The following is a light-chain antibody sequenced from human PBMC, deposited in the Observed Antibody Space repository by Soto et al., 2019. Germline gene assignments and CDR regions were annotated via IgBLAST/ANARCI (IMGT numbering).Light chain of an antibody. V-gene: IGKV1-39*01. Sequence: DIHMTQSPSSLSASVGDRVTITCRASQSISSYLNWYQQKPGKAPKLLIYGASSLQSGVPSRFSGSGSGTDFTLTITSLQPEDFATYYCQETYSTPITFGQGTRLEFK. CDR3: QETYSTPIT. CDR1: QSISSY. J-gene: IGKJ5*01. CDR2: GAS.